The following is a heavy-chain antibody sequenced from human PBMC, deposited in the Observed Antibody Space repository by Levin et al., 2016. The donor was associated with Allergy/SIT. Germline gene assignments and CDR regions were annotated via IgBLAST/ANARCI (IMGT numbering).Heavy chain of an antibody. CDR2: ISGSGGST. CDR1: GFTFSSYA. CDR3: AKPQDLAMIVVAPLDY. D-gene: IGHD3-22*01. V-gene: IGHV3-23*01. J-gene: IGHJ4*02. Sequence: GGSLRLSCAASGFTFSSYAMSWVRQAPGKGLEWVSAISGSGGSTYYADSVKGRFTISRDNSKNTLYLQMNSLRAEDTAVYYCAKPQDLAMIVVAPLDYWGQGTLVTVSS.